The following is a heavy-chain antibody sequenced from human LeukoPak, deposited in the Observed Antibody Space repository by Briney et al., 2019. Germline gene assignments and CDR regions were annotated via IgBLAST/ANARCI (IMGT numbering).Heavy chain of an antibody. V-gene: IGHV5-51*01. CDR2: IYPGDSET. CDR3: ARTVLRYFDWSPAGGFDY. J-gene: IGHJ4*02. CDR1: GYSFTSYW. D-gene: IGHD3-9*01. Sequence: GESLKISCKGSGYSFTSYWIGWVRQMPGKGLEWMGIIYPGDSETRYSPSFQGQVTISADKSISTAYLQWSSLKASDTAMYYCARTVLRYFDWSPAGGFDYWGQGTLVTVSS.